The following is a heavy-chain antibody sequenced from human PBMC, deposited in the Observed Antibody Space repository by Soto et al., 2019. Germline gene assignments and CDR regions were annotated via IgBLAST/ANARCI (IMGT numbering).Heavy chain of an antibody. CDR2: INHSGST. CDR3: ARGSNGDCSSTSCLKLFDY. V-gene: IGHV4-34*01. D-gene: IGHD2-2*01. CDR1: GGSFSGYY. Sequence: SETLSLTCAVYGGSFSGYYWSWIRQPPGKGLEWIGEINHSGSTNYNPSLKSRVTISVDTSKNQFSLKLSSVTAADTAVYYCARGSNGDCSSTSCLKLFDYWGQGTLVTVSS. J-gene: IGHJ4*02.